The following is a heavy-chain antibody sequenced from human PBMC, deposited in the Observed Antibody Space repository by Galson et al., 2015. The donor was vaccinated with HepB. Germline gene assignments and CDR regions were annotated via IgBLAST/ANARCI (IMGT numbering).Heavy chain of an antibody. V-gene: IGHV1-24*01. D-gene: IGHD3-22*01. CDR2: VDPEDGDT. CDR1: RYTLTELS. Sequence: SVKVSCKVSRYTLTELSIHWVRQTPGKWLEWMGGVDPEDGDTISAQNFQGRVTMTEDTSTDTAYMELRSLRSEDSAFYYCATGYSDNGGGDSFDIWGQGTMVIVSS. J-gene: IGHJ3*02. CDR3: ATGYSDNGGGDSFDI.